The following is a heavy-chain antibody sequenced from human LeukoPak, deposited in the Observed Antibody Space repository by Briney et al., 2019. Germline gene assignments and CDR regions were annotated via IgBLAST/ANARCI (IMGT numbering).Heavy chain of an antibody. CDR2: IKADGGEI. Sequence: GGSLRLSCAASGFTFSDYYMSWIRQAPGKGLVWVSGIKADGGEITYADSVKGRVTISRDNDKNTVYLQLNSLRAEDTAVYYCISESTSRNWYNWGQGTLVTVSS. J-gene: IGHJ4*02. D-gene: IGHD6-13*01. CDR3: ISESTSRNWYN. CDR1: GFTFSDYY. V-gene: IGHV3-74*03.